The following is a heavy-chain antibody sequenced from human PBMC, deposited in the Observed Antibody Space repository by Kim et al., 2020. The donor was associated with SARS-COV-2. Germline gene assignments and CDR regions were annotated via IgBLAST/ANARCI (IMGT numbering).Heavy chain of an antibody. CDR3: ARDGGGYNYARGFDY. Sequence: GGSLRLSCAASGFTFSSFALHWVRQAPGKGLEWVAIISYDGSNQYYADSVKGRFTISRDSSKNTLYLQMNSLRPEDTAVYYCARDGGGYNYARGFDYWGQGTLVTVSS. V-gene: IGHV3-30-3*01. J-gene: IGHJ4*02. CDR2: ISYDGSNQ. D-gene: IGHD5-18*01. CDR1: GFTFSSFA.